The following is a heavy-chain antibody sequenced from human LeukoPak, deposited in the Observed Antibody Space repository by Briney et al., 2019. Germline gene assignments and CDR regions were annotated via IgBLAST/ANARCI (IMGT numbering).Heavy chain of an antibody. J-gene: IGHJ3*02. CDR3: ARRFNWDPFNI. CDR1: AYIFTNYC. CDR2: IFPGDSDT. Sequence: GESLQISCYGSAYIFTNYCICCVRQMPGNELVRMGIIFPGDSDTRYSPSFQGQVTISADKSINTAYLQWSSLKASDTAIYYCARRFNWDPFNIWGQGTMVTVSS. V-gene: IGHV5-51*01. D-gene: IGHD7-27*01.